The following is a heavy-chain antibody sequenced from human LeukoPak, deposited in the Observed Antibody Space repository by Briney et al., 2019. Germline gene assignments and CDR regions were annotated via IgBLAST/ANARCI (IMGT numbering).Heavy chain of an antibody. CDR3: ARVRRSSGISYYYMDV. V-gene: IGHV3-21*01. CDR1: GFTFSSYS. CDR2: ITRSNYI. J-gene: IGHJ6*03. D-gene: IGHD3-10*01. Sequence: GGSLRLSCAASGFTFSSYSMNWVRQAPGKGLEWVSSITRSNYIYYADSVKGRFTISRDNSKNTLYLQMNSLRAEDTAVYYCARVRRSSGISYYYMDVWGKGTTVTISS.